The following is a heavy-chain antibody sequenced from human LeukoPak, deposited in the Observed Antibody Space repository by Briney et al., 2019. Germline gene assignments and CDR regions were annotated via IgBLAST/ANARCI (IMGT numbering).Heavy chain of an antibody. V-gene: IGHV3-23*01. CDR3: ARDRDPVLRFLEWLSNWGPLDY. J-gene: IGHJ4*02. CDR1: GFTFSSYA. Sequence: PGGSLRLSCAASGFTFSSYAMSWVRQAPGKGLEWVSAISGSGGSTYYADSVKGRFTISRDNAKNSLYLQMNSLRAEDTAVYYCARDRDPVLRFLEWLSNWGPLDYWGQGTLVTVSS. D-gene: IGHD3-3*01. CDR2: ISGSGGST.